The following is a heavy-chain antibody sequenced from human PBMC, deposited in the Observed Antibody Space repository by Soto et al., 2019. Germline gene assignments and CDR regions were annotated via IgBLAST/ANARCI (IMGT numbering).Heavy chain of an antibody. CDR3: AKASYSYGTPYY. V-gene: IGHV1-18*04. Sequence: ASGKVSCKASGYTFANYGVGWVRQAPGQGLVWMGWISAYTGSANYAQEFQGRVAVTTDTSTSTASMEVRSLTSDDTDVYYCAKASYSYGTPYY. D-gene: IGHD5-18*01. CDR1: GYTFANYG. J-gene: IGHJ6*01. CDR2: ISAYTGSA.